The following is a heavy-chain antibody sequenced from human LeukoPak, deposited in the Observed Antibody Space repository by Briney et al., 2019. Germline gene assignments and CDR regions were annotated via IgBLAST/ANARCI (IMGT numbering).Heavy chain of an antibody. Sequence: SETLSLTCAVYGGSFSGYYWTWIRQPPGKGLEWIGEINHSGSTKFNPSLKSRVTISADTSNNRFSLKLSSVTAADTAVYYCARELVGVPHSSSSADYFDYWGQGTLVAVSS. CDR2: INHSGST. V-gene: IGHV4-34*01. D-gene: IGHD6-6*01. J-gene: IGHJ4*02. CDR1: GGSFSGYY. CDR3: ARELVGVPHSSSSADYFDY.